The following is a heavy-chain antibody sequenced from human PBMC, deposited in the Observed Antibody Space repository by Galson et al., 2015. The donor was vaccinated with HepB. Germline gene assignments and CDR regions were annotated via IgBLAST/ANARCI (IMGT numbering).Heavy chain of an antibody. CDR1: GYTFTSYG. V-gene: IGHV1-69*13. CDR2: IIPIFGTA. J-gene: IGHJ4*02. CDR3: AADRGITMTY. Sequence: SVKVSCKASGYTFTSYGISWVRQAPGQGLEWMGGIIPIFGTANYAQKFQGRVTITADESTSTAYMELSSLRSEDTAVFYCAADRGITMTYWGQGTLVTVSS. D-gene: IGHD3-22*01.